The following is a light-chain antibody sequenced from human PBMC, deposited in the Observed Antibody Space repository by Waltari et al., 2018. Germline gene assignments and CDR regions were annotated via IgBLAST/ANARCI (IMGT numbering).Light chain of an antibody. CDR3: QQYNNWPPWT. Sequence: EVVMTQSPATLSVSPGERATLSCRASQSVSSNLAWYQHKPGQAPRLLIYGASTRATGIPARVSGSGSGTEVTLTISSLQSEDFAAYYCQQYNNWPPWTFGPGTTVEIK. CDR1: QSVSSN. J-gene: IGKJ1*01. V-gene: IGKV3-15*01. CDR2: GAS.